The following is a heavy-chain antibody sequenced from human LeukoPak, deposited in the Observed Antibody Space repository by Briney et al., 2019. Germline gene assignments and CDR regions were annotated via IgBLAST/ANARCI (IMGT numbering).Heavy chain of an antibody. J-gene: IGHJ4*02. D-gene: IGHD3-22*01. CDR3: ARHSALYYDSSGYYNYFDY. CDR2: INHSGST. Sequence: KPSETLSLTCAVYGGSFSGYYWSWIRQPPGKGLEWIGEINHSGSTNYNPSLKSRVTISVDTSKNQFSLKLSSVTAADTAVYYCARHSALYYDSSGYYNYFDYWGQGTLVTVSS. CDR1: GGSFSGYY. V-gene: IGHV4-34*01.